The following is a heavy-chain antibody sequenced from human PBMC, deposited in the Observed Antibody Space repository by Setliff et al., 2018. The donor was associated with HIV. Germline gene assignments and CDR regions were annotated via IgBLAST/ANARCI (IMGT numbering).Heavy chain of an antibody. Sequence: SETLSLTCSVSGGSINTSSYYWAWVRQPPGNELEWIGSIYHDGTTHYRSSLRSRAAISIDTSKSQISLKVRSVTAADTAVYFCAGHPVTSGWLSLNWFDPWGQGIPVTVSS. V-gene: IGHV4-39*07. D-gene: IGHD6-19*01. CDR3: AGHPVTSGWLSLNWFDP. CDR2: IYHDGTT. J-gene: IGHJ5*01. CDR1: GGSINTSSYY.